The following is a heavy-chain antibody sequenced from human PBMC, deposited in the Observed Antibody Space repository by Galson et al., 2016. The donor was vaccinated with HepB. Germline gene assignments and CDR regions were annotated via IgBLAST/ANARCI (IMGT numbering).Heavy chain of an antibody. J-gene: IGHJ4*02. V-gene: IGHV1-58*01. D-gene: IGHD6-19*01. CDR2: IVVGSDNT. CDR3: AAPPPAVAGADSRPNVFAYFDY. Sequence: SVKVSCKASGFTFSRSSVQWVRQARGQRLEWIGWIVVGSDNTNYAQKFKDRVTISRDMSTGTVYMELSSLTSEDTAVYYCAAPPPAVAGADSRPNVFAYFDYWGPGALVTVSS. CDR1: GFTFSRSS.